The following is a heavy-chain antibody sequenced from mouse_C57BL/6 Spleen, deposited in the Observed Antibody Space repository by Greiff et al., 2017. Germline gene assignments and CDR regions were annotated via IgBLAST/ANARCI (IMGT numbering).Heavy chain of an antibody. CDR3: ARGGTTVVAHFDY. D-gene: IGHD1-1*01. CDR2: IDPNSGGT. V-gene: IGHV1-72*01. J-gene: IGHJ2*01. CDR1: GYTFTSYW. Sequence: QVQLQQPGAELVKPGASVKLSCKASGYTFTSYWMHWVKQRPGRGLEWIGRIDPNSGGTKYNEKFKSKATLTVDKPSRTAYMQLSSLTSEDSAVDYCARGGTTVVAHFDYWGQGTTLTVSS.